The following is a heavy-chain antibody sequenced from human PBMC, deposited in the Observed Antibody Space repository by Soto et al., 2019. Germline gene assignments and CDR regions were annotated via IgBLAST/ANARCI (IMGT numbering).Heavy chain of an antibody. Sequence: SETLSLTCTVSGGSVSSGSYYWSWIRQPPGQGLEWIGYIYYSGSTNYNPSLKSRVTISVDTSKNQFSLKLSSVTAADTAVYYCARVGRITIFGVVIKNFDYWGQGTLVTVSS. CDR1: GGSVSSGSYY. CDR3: ARVGRITIFGVVIKNFDY. CDR2: IYYSGST. D-gene: IGHD3-3*01. J-gene: IGHJ4*02. V-gene: IGHV4-61*01.